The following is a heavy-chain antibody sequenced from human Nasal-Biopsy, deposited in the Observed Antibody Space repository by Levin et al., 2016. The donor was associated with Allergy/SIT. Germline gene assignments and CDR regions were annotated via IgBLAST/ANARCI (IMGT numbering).Heavy chain of an antibody. V-gene: IGHV3-48*03. CDR3: ARVRGSGRPHNYFYGMDV. Sequence: GGSLRLSCAASGFTFSNYEMNWVRQAPGKGLEWVSYISSSGSTIYYADSVKGRFTISRDNAKNLLHLQMNSLRAEDTAVYYCARVRGSGRPHNYFYGMDVWGQGTTVTVSS. CDR1: GFTFSNYE. J-gene: IGHJ6*02. D-gene: IGHD3-10*01. CDR2: ISSSGSTI.